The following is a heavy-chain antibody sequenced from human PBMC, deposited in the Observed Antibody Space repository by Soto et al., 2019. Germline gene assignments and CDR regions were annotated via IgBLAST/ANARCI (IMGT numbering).Heavy chain of an antibody. D-gene: IGHD6-25*01. Sequence: PGGSLRLSCAASGFTFRSFTMNSVRQAPGKGLEWVSTISSNSAYIYYTDALRGRFTISRDNAKNSLHLQMNSLRAEDTAVYYCTRDASRDSSGRGWFDPWGPGTLVTVSS. CDR3: TRDASRDSSGRGWFDP. CDR1: GFTFRSFT. J-gene: IGHJ5*02. V-gene: IGHV3-21*01. CDR2: ISSNSAYI.